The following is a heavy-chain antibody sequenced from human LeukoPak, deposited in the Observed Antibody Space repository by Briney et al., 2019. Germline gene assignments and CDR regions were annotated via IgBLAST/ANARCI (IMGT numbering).Heavy chain of an antibody. Sequence: PSETLSLTCTVSGYSLSSGYYWGWIRQPPGKGLEWIGSIYHSGGTYYNPSLKSRVTISVDTSKNQFSLKLSSVTAADTALYYCARTYYDILTGYYMWGQGTLVTVSS. CDR2: IYHSGGT. V-gene: IGHV4-38-2*02. J-gene: IGHJ4*02. D-gene: IGHD3-9*01. CDR3: ARTYYDILTGYYM. CDR1: GYSLSSGYY.